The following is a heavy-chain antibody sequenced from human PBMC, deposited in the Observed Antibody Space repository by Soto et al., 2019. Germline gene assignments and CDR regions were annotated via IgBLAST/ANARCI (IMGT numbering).Heavy chain of an antibody. V-gene: IGHV3-66*01. Sequence: EVQLVESGGGLVQPGGSLRLSCAASGFTVSGNYMTWVRQAPGKGLEWVSVIHSSGKTYYADSVKGRFAISRDSSRNTMYLQMNSLRGEDTAVYYCARGYGDRNWLGPWGQGTLVTVSS. CDR2: IHSSGKT. CDR1: GFTVSGNY. CDR3: ARGYGDRNWLGP. J-gene: IGHJ5*02. D-gene: IGHD4-17*01.